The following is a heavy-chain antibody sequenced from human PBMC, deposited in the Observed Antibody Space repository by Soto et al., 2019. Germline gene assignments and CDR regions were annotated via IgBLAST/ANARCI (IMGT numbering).Heavy chain of an antibody. CDR3: ARGGIVVVPAAGPPEAWFDP. CDR2: IIPIFGTA. D-gene: IGHD2-2*01. CDR1: GGTFSSYA. Sequence: GAPVKVSCRASGGTFSSYAISWVRQAPEQGREWMGGIIPIFGTANYAQKFQGRVTITADKSTSTAYMELSSLRSEDTAVYYCARGGIVVVPAAGPPEAWFDPWGQGTLVTVSS. J-gene: IGHJ5*02. V-gene: IGHV1-69*06.